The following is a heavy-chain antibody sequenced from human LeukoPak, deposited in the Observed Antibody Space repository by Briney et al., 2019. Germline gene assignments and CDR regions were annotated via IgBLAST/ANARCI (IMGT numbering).Heavy chain of an antibody. D-gene: IGHD3-10*01. Sequence: PGGSLRLSCAASGFTFSSYSMNWVRQAPGKGLEWVSSISSSSSYIYYADSVKGRLTISRDNAKNSLYLQMNSLRAEDTAVYYCAREKLLRFGELFQAPKYYGMDVWGQGTTVTVSS. CDR3: AREKLLRFGELFQAPKYYGMDV. V-gene: IGHV3-21*01. J-gene: IGHJ6*02. CDR1: GFTFSSYS. CDR2: ISSSSSYI.